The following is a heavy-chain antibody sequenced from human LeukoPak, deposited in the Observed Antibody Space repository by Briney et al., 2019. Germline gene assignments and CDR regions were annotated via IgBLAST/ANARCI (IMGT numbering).Heavy chain of an antibody. J-gene: IGHJ4*02. Sequence: SETLSLTCTVSGGSISSSSYYWGWIRQPPGKGLEWIGSIYYSGSTYYNPSLKSRVTISVDTSKNQFPLKLSSVTAADTAVYYCARWTTVTTYWGQGTLVTVSS. V-gene: IGHV4-39*01. CDR1: GGSISSSSYY. CDR3: ARWTTVTTY. D-gene: IGHD4-17*01. CDR2: IYYSGST.